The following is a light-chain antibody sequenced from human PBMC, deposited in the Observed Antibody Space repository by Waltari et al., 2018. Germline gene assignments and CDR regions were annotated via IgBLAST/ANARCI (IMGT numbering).Light chain of an antibody. Sequence: IVLTQSPATLSLSPGERATLSCRASQGVSSYLAWYRQKPGQAPRLLIYDASNRATGIPARFSGSGPGTDFTLTISSLEPEDFAVYYCQQRSNWPYTFGQGTKLEIK. CDR1: QGVSSY. CDR2: DAS. CDR3: QQRSNWPYT. V-gene: IGKV3D-11*01. J-gene: IGKJ2*01.